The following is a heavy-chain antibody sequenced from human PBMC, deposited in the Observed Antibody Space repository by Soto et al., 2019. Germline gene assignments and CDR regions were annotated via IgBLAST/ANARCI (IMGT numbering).Heavy chain of an antibody. CDR2: INPNSGDT. Sequence: QVQLVQSGAEVKKPGASVKVSCKASGYPFTGYYMNWVRQAPGQGLEWMGWINPNSGDTNYAQKFQRWVTMTTDTSISTAYMELSRLTSDDTAVYYCARDLDYGGSFDSWGQGTLVTVSS. V-gene: IGHV1-2*04. J-gene: IGHJ4*02. CDR3: ARDLDYGGSFDS. D-gene: IGHD4-17*01. CDR1: GYPFTGYY.